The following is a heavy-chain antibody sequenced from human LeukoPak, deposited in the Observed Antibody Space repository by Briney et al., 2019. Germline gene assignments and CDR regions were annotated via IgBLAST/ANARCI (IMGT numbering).Heavy chain of an antibody. J-gene: IGHJ6*02. CDR3: LRRPTGSYYYGVDV. CDR2: IIPILGIA. CDR1: GGTFSSYA. Sequence: ASVKVSCKASGGTFSSYAISWVRQAPGQGLEWMGRIIPILGIANYAQKFQGRVTITADKSTSTAYMELSSLRPEDTALYYCLRRPTGSYYYGVDVWGQGTTVTVSS. V-gene: IGHV1-69*04.